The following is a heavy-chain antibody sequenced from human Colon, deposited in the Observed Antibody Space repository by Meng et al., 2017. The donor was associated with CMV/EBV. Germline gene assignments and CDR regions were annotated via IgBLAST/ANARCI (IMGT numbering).Heavy chain of an antibody. D-gene: IGHD3-10*01. CDR2: IYKCGSA. CDR1: VSFLSSVYCY. J-gene: IGHJ5*02. Sequence: QTGEAAPGRVKHSPALVVTCTVSVSFLSSVYCYWSWIRQSRRKGLECIGYIYKCGSAFYNAAIASRASMSIDAFKKQFSLTLNSMTAGDTAVSYCDRWGCDLDYLPYNGFDPWGQGALVTVSS. CDR3: DRWGCDLDYLPYNGFDP. V-gene: IGHV4-30-4*08.